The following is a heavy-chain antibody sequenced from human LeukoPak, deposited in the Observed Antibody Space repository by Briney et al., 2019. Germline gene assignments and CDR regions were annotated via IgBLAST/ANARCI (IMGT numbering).Heavy chain of an antibody. D-gene: IGHD3-22*01. CDR1: GYTFTGYY. V-gene: IGHV1-2*02. CDR2: INPNSGGT. CDR3: ARDGGNYYDSSGYYSDWFDP. Sequence: GASVKVSCKASGYTFTGYYMHWVRQAPGQGLEWMGWINPNSGGTNYAQKFQGRVTMTRDTSISTAYMELSRLRSDDTAVYYCARDGGNYYDSSGYYSDWFDPWGQGTLVTVSS. J-gene: IGHJ5*02.